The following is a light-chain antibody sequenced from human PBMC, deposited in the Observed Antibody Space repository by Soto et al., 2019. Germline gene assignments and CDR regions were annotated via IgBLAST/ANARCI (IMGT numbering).Light chain of an antibody. Sequence: EIVMTQSPATLSVSAGERVTLSCRASQSVSSNLAWYQQKPGQAPRLLIYGASTRATGIPARFSGSGSGTDFTLTISSLQSEDFAVCYCQQYNNWPPLTFGGGTKVEIK. CDR1: QSVSSN. V-gene: IGKV3D-15*01. J-gene: IGKJ4*01. CDR3: QQYNNWPPLT. CDR2: GAS.